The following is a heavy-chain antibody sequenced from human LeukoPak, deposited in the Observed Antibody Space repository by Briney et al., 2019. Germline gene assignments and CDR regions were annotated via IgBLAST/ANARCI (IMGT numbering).Heavy chain of an antibody. Sequence: SETLSLTCTVSGGSISSSSYYWGWIRQPPGKGLEWIGSIYYSGSTYYNPSLKSRVTISVDTSKNQFSLKLSSVTAADTAVYYCARQSRFSGYLDYWGQGTLVTVSS. CDR3: ARQSRFSGYLDY. J-gene: IGHJ4*02. V-gene: IGHV4-39*01. CDR2: IYYSGST. D-gene: IGHD3-10*01. CDR1: GGSISSSSYY.